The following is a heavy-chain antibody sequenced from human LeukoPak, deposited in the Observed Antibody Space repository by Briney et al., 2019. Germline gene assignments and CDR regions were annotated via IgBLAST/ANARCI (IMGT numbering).Heavy chain of an antibody. CDR3: ARFSTLLRSVWDY. Sequence: PSETLSLTCTVSGDSISNHYWNWIRQPPGKGLEWIGYVFSSGSTDYNPSLKSRVTISLDTSRNLFSLSLTSVTAADTAVYYCARFSTLLRSVWDYWGQGTLVTVSS. CDR1: GDSISNHY. J-gene: IGHJ4*02. CDR2: VFSSGST. V-gene: IGHV4-59*08. D-gene: IGHD2-15*01.